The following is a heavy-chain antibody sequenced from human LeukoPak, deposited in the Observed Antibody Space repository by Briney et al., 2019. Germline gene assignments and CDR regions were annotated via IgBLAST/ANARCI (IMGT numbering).Heavy chain of an antibody. J-gene: IGHJ4*02. D-gene: IGHD3-10*01. Sequence: PGGSLRLSCAASGFTFSSYEMNWVRQAPGKGLEWVSSISSSGSSINYADSVKGRFTISRDNAKNSLYLQLNSLRAEDTAVYYCARVGYFYASGSDYWGQGTLVTVSS. V-gene: IGHV3-48*03. CDR2: ISSSGSSI. CDR3: ARVGYFYASGSDY. CDR1: GFTFSSYE.